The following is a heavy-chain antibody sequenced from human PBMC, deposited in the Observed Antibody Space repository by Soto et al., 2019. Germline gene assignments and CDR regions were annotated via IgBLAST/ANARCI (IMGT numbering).Heavy chain of an antibody. CDR1: GDSVSGNSAA. CDR2: TYYRSKWYN. D-gene: IGHD3-22*01. V-gene: IGHV6-1*01. CDR3: AKDYYDSSGYYTALGDIFDY. Sequence: SQTLSLTCVISGDSVSGNSAAWNWIRQSPSRGLEWLGRTYYRSKWYNDYAVSVKSRITVTPDTSKNQFSLHLNSVTPEDTAVYYCAKDYYDSSGYYTALGDIFDYWGQGTLVTVSS. J-gene: IGHJ4*02.